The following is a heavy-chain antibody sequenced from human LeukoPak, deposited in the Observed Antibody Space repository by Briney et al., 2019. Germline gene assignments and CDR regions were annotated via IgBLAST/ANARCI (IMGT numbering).Heavy chain of an antibody. J-gene: IGHJ3*02. V-gene: IGHV3-23*01. CDR3: TRPVIEMANPNDAFDI. D-gene: IGHD5-24*01. CDR1: GLTFNNYA. CDR2: ISGRGASK. Sequence: GGSLRLSCAVSGLTFNNYAMSWVRQAPGKGLEWVSGISGRGASKYYADSVKGRFTISRDNSKNTLYLQMNSLRAEDTAVYYCTRPVIEMANPNDAFDIWGQGTMVTVSS.